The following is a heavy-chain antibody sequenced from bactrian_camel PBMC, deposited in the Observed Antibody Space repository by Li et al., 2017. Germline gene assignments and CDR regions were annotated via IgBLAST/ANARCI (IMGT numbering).Heavy chain of an antibody. Sequence: HVQLLESGGGLVQPGGSLRLSCAASGFTFSSYFMRWVRQAPGKGLEWVSTINTDGGTTYYADSVKGRFTISRDNAKNTVYLQMNSLKSEDTALYYCVSRGEFTVGFGYWGQGTQVTFS. CDR1: GFTFSSYF. CDR3: VSRGEFTVGFGY. J-gene: IGHJ6*01. D-gene: IGHD4*01. CDR2: INTDGGTT. V-gene: IGHV3S1*01.